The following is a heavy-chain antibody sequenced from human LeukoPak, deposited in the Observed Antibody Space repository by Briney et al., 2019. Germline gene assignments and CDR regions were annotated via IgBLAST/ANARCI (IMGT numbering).Heavy chain of an antibody. CDR1: GFTVSSNY. CDR2: IYSGGST. V-gene: IGHV3-66*01. D-gene: IGHD5-24*01. CDR3: ARGADGYKGTFDY. J-gene: IGHJ4*02. Sequence: GGSLRLSCAASGFTVSSNYMSWVRQAPGKGLEWVSVIYSGGSTYYADSVKGRFTISRDNSKNTLYLQMGSLRAEDMAVYYCARGADGYKGTFDYWGQGTLVTVSS.